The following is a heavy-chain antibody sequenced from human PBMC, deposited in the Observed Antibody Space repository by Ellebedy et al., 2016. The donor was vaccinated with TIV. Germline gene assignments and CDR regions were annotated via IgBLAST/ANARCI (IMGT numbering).Heavy chain of an antibody. V-gene: IGHV3-43*01. CDR3: ARDHFMLYYYYGMDV. CDR2: ISWDGGST. J-gene: IGHJ6*02. Sequence: GESLKISXAASGFTFDDYTMHWVRQAPGKGLEWVSLISWDGGSTYYADSVKGRFTISRDNAKNSLYLQMNSLRAEDTAVYYCARDHFMLYYYYGMDVWGQGTTVTVSS. D-gene: IGHD3-16*01. CDR1: GFTFDDYT.